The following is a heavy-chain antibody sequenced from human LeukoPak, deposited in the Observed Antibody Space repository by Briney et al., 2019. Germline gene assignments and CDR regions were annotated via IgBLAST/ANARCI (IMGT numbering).Heavy chain of an antibody. V-gene: IGHV4-34*01. J-gene: IGHJ4*02. CDR1: GGSFSGYY. CDR2: INHSGST. CDR3: ARGVNYDFWSGYYPIYFDY. Sequence: SETLSLTCAVYGGSFSGYYWSWIRQPPGKGLEWIGEINHSGSTNYNPSPKSRVTISVDTSKNQFYLKLSSVTAADTAVYYCARGVNYDFWSGYYPIYFDYWGQGTLVTVSS. D-gene: IGHD3-3*01.